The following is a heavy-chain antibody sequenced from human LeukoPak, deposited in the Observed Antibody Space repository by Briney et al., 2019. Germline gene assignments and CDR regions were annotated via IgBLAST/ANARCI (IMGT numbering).Heavy chain of an antibody. Sequence: PGGSLRLSCAASGFTFSSYTMHWVRQTPGKGLEWVAVISYDGSNTYYADSVKGRFTISGDNSKNTLYLQMNSLRAEDTAVYYCARARDGYNSCFDYWGQGALVTVSS. CDR2: ISYDGSNT. V-gene: IGHV3-30*04. J-gene: IGHJ4*02. D-gene: IGHD5-24*01. CDR3: ARARDGYNSCFDY. CDR1: GFTFSSYT.